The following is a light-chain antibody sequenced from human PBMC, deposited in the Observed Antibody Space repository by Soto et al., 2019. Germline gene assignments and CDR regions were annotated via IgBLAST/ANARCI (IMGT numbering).Light chain of an antibody. J-gene: IGLJ3*02. V-gene: IGLV1-40*01. CDR1: SSDIGAGHG. CDR3: HSYDSSQTAVV. CDR2: DDT. Sequence: QSVLTQSPSVSGTPGQRVTISCTWGSSDIGAGHGVHWYQQLPGTAPKLLIYDDTNRPSGVPDRFSGSKAGTSASLAITGLQADDEGDYYCHSYDSSQTAVVFGGGTKVTVL.